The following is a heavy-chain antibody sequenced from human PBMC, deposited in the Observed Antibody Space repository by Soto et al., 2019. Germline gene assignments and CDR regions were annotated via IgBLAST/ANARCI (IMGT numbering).Heavy chain of an antibody. CDR2: IYHNGRT. Sequence: ASETLLTCTVSGGSISPYYWSWIRQPPGKGLEWIGFIYHNGRTNYNPSLESRVTISVDTSNNQFSLKLSSVTAADTAVYYCARYYCINGVCHYFDYWGQGALVTVSS. J-gene: IGHJ4*02. D-gene: IGHD2-8*01. V-gene: IGHV4-59*01. CDR3: ARYYCINGVCHYFDY. CDR1: GGSISPYY.